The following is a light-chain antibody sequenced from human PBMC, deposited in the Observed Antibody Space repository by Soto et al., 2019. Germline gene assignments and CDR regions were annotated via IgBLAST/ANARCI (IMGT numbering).Light chain of an antibody. Sequence: VMTQSKASLSVSPGETTRLSCRASQSINSDVAWYQQKVGQTPRLLIYDASYRAPGIPARFSGSGSGTDFTLTISSLEAEDSAVYYCQQRGSWPATFGPGTKVDIK. CDR3: QQRGSWPAT. V-gene: IGKV3-11*01. CDR1: QSINSD. J-gene: IGKJ3*01. CDR2: DAS.